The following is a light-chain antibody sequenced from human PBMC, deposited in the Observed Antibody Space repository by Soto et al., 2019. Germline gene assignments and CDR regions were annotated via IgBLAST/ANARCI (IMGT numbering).Light chain of an antibody. CDR1: SSDVGSYNL. V-gene: IGLV2-23*02. CDR3: CSYAGSSIFV. CDR2: EVN. Sequence: QSALTQPASVSGSPGHSSTIYCTGTSSDVGSYNLVSWYQQLPGKAPKLIIFEVNERPSGISNRFSGSKSGNTDALTISELQGEDEDHHYCCSYAGSSIFVFGWGTKLTVL. J-gene: IGLJ2*01.